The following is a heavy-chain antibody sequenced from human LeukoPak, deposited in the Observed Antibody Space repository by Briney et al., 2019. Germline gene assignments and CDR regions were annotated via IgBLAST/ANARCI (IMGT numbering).Heavy chain of an antibody. CDR2: INPNSGGT. CDR3: ARPNGSGSYYAGAYDY. Sequence: ASVKVSCKASGYTFTGYYIHWVRQAPGQGLEWMGWINPNSGGTNYAQKFQGRVTMTRDTSISTAYMELSSLRSDDTAVFYCARPNGSGSYYAGAYDYWGQGTLVTVSS. CDR1: GYTFTGYY. D-gene: IGHD3-10*01. V-gene: IGHV1-2*02. J-gene: IGHJ4*02.